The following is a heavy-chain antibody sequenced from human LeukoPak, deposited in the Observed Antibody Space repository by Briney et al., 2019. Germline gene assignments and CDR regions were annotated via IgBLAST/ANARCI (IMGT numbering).Heavy chain of an antibody. J-gene: IGHJ6*02. Sequence: PSETLSLTCAVYGGSFSGYYWSWIRQPPGKGLEWIGEINHSGSTNYNPSLKSRVTISVDTSKNQFSLKLSSVAAADTAVYYCARPGATDNQYYYYGMDVWGQGTTVTVSS. CDR1: GGSFSGYY. D-gene: IGHD1-26*01. V-gene: IGHV4-34*01. CDR2: INHSGST. CDR3: ARPGATDNQYYYYGMDV.